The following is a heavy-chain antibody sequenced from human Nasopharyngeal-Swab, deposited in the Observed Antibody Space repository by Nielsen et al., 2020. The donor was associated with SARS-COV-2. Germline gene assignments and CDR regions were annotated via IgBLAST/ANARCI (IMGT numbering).Heavy chain of an antibody. J-gene: IGHJ5*02. Sequence: GESLKISCAASGFSISGYWMHWVRQAPGKGLVWVSRISSDGGANYADSATDRFTISRDNAKNTVYLQMNSLRDEDTAVYYCLRGMAGYGWFDPWGQGILVTVSS. CDR3: LRGMAGYGWFDP. CDR2: ISSDGGA. V-gene: IGHV3-74*01. D-gene: IGHD2-2*03. CDR1: GFSISGYW.